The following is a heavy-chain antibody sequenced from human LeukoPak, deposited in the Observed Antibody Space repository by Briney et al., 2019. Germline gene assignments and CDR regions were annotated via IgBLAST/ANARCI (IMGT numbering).Heavy chain of an antibody. CDR1: GGSISSYY. Sequence: PSETLSLTCTVSGGSISSYYWSWIRQPPGKGLEWIGYIYYSGSTNYNPSLKSRVTISVDTSKNQFSLKLSSVTAAGTAVYYCAMGEYSSSWYYFDYWGQGTPVTVSS. J-gene: IGHJ4*02. CDR2: IYYSGST. D-gene: IGHD6-13*01. V-gene: IGHV4-59*08. CDR3: AMGEYSSSWYYFDY.